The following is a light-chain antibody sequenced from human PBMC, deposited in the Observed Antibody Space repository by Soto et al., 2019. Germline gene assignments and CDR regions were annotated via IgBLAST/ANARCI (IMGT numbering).Light chain of an antibody. Sequence: DIQMTQSPSSLSASVGDRVTITCRASQSISRDLNWYQQKPGKAPKLLIYAASSLQSGVQSRFSGSGSGTYFTLTISSLQPEDFATYYCKQSYSNPLTFGGGTKVDIK. J-gene: IGKJ4*01. CDR1: QSISRD. CDR3: KQSYSNPLT. V-gene: IGKV1-39*01. CDR2: AAS.